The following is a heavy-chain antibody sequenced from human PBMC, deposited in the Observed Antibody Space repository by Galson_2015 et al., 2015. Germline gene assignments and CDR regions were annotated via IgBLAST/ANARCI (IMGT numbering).Heavy chain of an antibody. CDR3: ARESMYSSSWSYDAFDI. D-gene: IGHD6-13*01. CDR1: GFTFSSYW. Sequence: SLRLSCAASGFTFSSYWMHWVRQAPGKGLVWVSRINSDGSSTSYADSVKGRFTISRDNSKNTLYLQMNSLRAEDTAVYYCARESMYSSSWSYDAFDIWGQGTMVTVSS. J-gene: IGHJ3*02. CDR2: INSDGSST. V-gene: IGHV3-74*01.